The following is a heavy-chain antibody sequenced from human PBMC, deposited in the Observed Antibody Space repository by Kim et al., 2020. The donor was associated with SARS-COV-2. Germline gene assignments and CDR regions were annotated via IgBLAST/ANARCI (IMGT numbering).Heavy chain of an antibody. J-gene: IGHJ4*02. Sequence: ASVKVSCKASGYTFTSYGISWVRQAPGQGLEWMGWISAYNGNTNYAQKLHGRVTMTTDTSTSTAYMELRSLRSDDTAVYYCAGGYSSGWYHGPFDYWGQGTLVTVCS. CDR1: GYTFTSYG. D-gene: IGHD6-19*01. V-gene: IGHV1-18*01. CDR2: ISAYNGNT. CDR3: AGGYSSGWYHGPFDY.